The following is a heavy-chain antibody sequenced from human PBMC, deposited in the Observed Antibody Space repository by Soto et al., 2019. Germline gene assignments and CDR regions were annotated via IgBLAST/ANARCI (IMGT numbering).Heavy chain of an antibody. D-gene: IGHD6-13*01. V-gene: IGHV3-30-3*01. CDR1: GFPFSSYS. Sequence: HPGGSLRLSCAASGFPFSSYSMHLVRQAPGKGLECVSVISYAGSNKYYADSVKGRFTISRDNSKNTLYLQMNSLRDEDTAVYYCARDEGAAAGPDYYYYGMDVWGQGTTVNVSS. CDR2: ISYAGSNK. J-gene: IGHJ6*02. CDR3: ARDEGAAAGPDYYYYGMDV.